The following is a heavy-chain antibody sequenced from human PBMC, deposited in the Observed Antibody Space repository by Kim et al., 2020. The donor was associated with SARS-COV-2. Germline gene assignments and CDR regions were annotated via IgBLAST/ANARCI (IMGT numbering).Heavy chain of an antibody. V-gene: IGHV3-11*06. J-gene: IGHJ4*02. CDR3: ARDQRFYYDSSATLGY. Sequence: VKGRFTISRDNAKNSLYLQMNSLRAEDTAVYYCARDQRFYYDSSATLGYWGQGTLVTVSS. D-gene: IGHD3-22*01.